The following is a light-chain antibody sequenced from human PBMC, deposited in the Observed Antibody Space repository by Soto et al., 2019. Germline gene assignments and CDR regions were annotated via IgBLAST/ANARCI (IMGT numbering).Light chain of an antibody. CDR1: TGEVTTGYY. J-gene: IGLJ2*01. Sequence: QTVVTQEPSLTVSPGETVSLTCASNTGEVTTGYYPSWFQQKPGQSPRSLIYSTDNKHSWTPARFSGSHLGGKAALTLSSVQPEDEAEYFCLLYSGGTWIFGGGTKLTVL. CDR2: STD. CDR3: LLYSGGTWI. V-gene: IGLV7-43*01.